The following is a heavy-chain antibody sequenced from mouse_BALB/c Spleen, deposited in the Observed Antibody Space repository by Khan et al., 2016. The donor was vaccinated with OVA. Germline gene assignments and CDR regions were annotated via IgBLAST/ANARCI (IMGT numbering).Heavy chain of an antibody. Sequence: VQLQQSGAELVKPGASVKLSCKASGYTFTSYYMYWVKQRPGQGLEWIGGINPSSGGTNFNEKFKNKATLTVDKSSSTAYMQLSSLTSEDSAVYFCTRNRDWSFDVWGAGTTVTVSS. J-gene: IGHJ1*01. CDR2: INPSSGGT. CDR3: TRNRDWSFDV. V-gene: IGHV1S81*02. CDR1: GYTFTSYY.